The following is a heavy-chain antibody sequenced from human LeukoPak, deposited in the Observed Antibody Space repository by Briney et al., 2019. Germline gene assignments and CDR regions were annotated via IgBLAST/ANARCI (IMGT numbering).Heavy chain of an antibody. CDR3: ARGTTIFGVVNHYYFDY. J-gene: IGHJ4*02. CDR1: GGSISSGGYY. CDR2: IYYSGST. D-gene: IGHD3-3*01. V-gene: IGHV4-31*03. Sequence: SQTLSLTCTVSGGSISSGGYYWSWIRQHPGKGLEWIGYIYYSGSTNYNPSLKSRVTISVDTSKNQFSLRLSSVTAADTAVYYCARGTTIFGVVNHYYFDYWGQGTLVTVSS.